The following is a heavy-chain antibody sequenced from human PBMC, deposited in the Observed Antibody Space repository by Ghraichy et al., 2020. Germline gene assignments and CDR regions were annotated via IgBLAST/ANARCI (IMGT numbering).Heavy chain of an antibody. CDR2: IKQDGSEK. D-gene: IGHD2-15*01. V-gene: IGHV3-7*03. J-gene: IGHJ4*02. Sequence: GESLNISCAASGFTFSSYWMSWVRQAPGKGLEWVANIKQDGSEKYYVDSVKGRFTISRDNAKNSLYLQMNSLRAEDTAVYYCARAEDIVVVVAATCYFDYWGQGTLVTVSS. CDR3: ARAEDIVVVVAATCYFDY. CDR1: GFTFSSYW.